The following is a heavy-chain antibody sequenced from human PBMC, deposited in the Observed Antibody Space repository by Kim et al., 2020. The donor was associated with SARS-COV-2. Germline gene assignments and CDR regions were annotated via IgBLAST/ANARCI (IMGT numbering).Heavy chain of an antibody. Sequence: SVKVSCKASGGTFSSYAISWVRQAPGQGLEWMGGIIPIFGTANYAQKFQGRVTITADESTSTAYMELSSLRSEDTAVYYCARVRYYGSGSYLDYYYYYGMDVWGQGTTVTVSS. D-gene: IGHD3-10*01. V-gene: IGHV1-69*13. CDR1: GGTFSSYA. CDR3: ARVRYYGSGSYLDYYYYYGMDV. CDR2: IIPIFGTA. J-gene: IGHJ6*02.